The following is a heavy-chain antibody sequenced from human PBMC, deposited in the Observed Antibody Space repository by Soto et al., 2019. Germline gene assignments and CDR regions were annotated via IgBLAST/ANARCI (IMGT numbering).Heavy chain of an antibody. V-gene: IGHV1-18*01. CDR1: GYTFTNYG. CDR3: ARRPHLADNVELDY. J-gene: IGHJ4*02. Sequence: QVQLVQSGAEVKKPGAPVTVSCKASGYTFTNYGINWVRHAPGQGLEWMGWISAYSGHTNYAQKLQERVTMTTDTSTSTAYMELRSLRSDDTAVYYCARRPHLADNVELDYWGQGTLVTVSS. CDR2: ISAYSGHT. D-gene: IGHD6-19*01.